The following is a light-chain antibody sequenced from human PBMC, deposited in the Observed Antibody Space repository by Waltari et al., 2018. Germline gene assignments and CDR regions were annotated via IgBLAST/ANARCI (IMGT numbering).Light chain of an antibody. Sequence: TWRAGQEIRNWLAWYQQKPGKAPNLLIYATSSLQTGVPSRFSGSGSGTEFTLTISSLQPEDFATYYCQQANSFPITFGPGTKVDIK. V-gene: IGKV1-12*01. CDR3: QQANSFPIT. CDR1: QEIRNW. J-gene: IGKJ3*01. CDR2: ATS.